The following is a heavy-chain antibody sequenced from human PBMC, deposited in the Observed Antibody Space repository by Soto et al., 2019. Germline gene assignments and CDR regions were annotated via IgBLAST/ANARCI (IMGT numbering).Heavy chain of an antibody. Sequence: PGGSLRLSCAASGFTFSSYGMHWVRQAPGKGLEWVAVISYDGSKKYYADSVKGRFTISRDNSKNTLYLQMNSLRAEDTAVYYCARGGYSYGAFDYWGQGTLVTVSS. J-gene: IGHJ4*02. CDR3: ARGGYSYGAFDY. V-gene: IGHV3-30*03. CDR1: GFTFSSYG. CDR2: ISYDGSKK. D-gene: IGHD5-18*01.